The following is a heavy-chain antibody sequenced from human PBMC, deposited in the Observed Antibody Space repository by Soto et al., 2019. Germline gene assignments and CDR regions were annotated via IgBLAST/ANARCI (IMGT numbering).Heavy chain of an antibody. D-gene: IGHD3-10*01. J-gene: IGHJ4*02. CDR3: ARQVTVRGDTQRYYFDY. CDR1: GGSISSSSYY. CDR2: LYYSGST. Sequence: ETLSLTCTVSGGSISSSSYYWGWIRQPPGKGLEWIGSLYYSGSTYYNPTLKSRVTISADTSKNQFSLKLTSVTAADTAVYYCARQVTVRGDTQRYYFDYWGQGTLVTVSS. V-gene: IGHV4-39*01.